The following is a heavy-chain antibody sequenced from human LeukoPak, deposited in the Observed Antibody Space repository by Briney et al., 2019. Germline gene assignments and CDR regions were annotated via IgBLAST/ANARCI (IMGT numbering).Heavy chain of an antibody. Sequence: SETLSRTGTVSGGSITSNNYWGWIRQPPGMGLEWIGTIHYSINTYYNPSLKSRLTISIDTSKNQFSLRLSSVTAADTAVYYCVRYEEEDGYNAKTPDYWGQGTLVTVSS. CDR3: VRYEEEDGYNAKTPDY. J-gene: IGHJ4*02. V-gene: IGHV4-39*01. CDR1: GGSITSNNY. CDR2: IHYSINT. D-gene: IGHD5-24*01.